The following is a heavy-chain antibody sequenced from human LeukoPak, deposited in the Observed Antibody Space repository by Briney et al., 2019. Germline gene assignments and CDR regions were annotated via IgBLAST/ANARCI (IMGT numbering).Heavy chain of an antibody. CDR3: ARDMTVPLDY. CDR1: GFTFSSYW. D-gene: IGHD2-21*02. V-gene: IGHV3-74*01. J-gene: IGHJ4*02. Sequence: PGGSLRLSCEASGFTFSSYWMHWVRQAPGKGLVWISRINVDGGTTDYADSVRGRFTISRDNAKNTLYLQMNNLRAEDTAVYYCARDMTVPLDYWGQGTLVTASS. CDR2: INVDGGTT.